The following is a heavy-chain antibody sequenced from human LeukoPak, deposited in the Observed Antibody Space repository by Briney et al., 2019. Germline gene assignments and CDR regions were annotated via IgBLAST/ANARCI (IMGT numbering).Heavy chain of an antibody. Sequence: GGSLRLSCAASEVTFSSDSMNWVRQAPGKGLDWISSISTSSSYIYYADSVNGRFPISRDHATDSLYMQMNSLSAEDTAVSYCARDLIKKFTMVRGGSFDYWGQGTLVTVSS. CDR3: ARDLIKKFTMVRGGSFDY. D-gene: IGHD3-10*01. V-gene: IGHV3-21*01. CDR1: EVTFSSDS. CDR2: ISTSSSYI. J-gene: IGHJ4*02.